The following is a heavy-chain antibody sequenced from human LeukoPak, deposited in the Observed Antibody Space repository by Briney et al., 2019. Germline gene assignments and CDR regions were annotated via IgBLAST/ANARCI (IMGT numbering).Heavy chain of an antibody. CDR3: ARPIAVAGTEYFDL. CDR1: GFTFSDHY. D-gene: IGHD6-19*01. Sequence: GGSLRLSCAASGFTFSDHYMDWVRQAPGKGLEWVGRTRNKANSYTIEYAASVKGRFTISRDDSKNSLYLRMNSLKTEDTAVYYCARPIAVAGTEYFDLWGRGTLVTVSS. CDR2: TRNKANSYTI. J-gene: IGHJ2*01. V-gene: IGHV3-72*01.